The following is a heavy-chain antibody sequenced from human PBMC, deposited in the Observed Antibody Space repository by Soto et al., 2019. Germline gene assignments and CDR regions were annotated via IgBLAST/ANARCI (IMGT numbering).Heavy chain of an antibody. CDR2: IGGGGIST. CDR3: AKGSGGYRPYDFDS. CDR1: GFTYTSYA. Sequence: EVQVLESGGGLVRPGGSLRLSCSASGFTYTSYAMGWVRQAPGKGLEWVSAIGGGGISTYYADSVKGRFTISRDNSKNTLFLQMNSLSAEDTAFYYCAKGSGGYRPYDFDSWGQGTLVTVS. V-gene: IGHV3-23*01. D-gene: IGHD5-18*01. J-gene: IGHJ4*02.